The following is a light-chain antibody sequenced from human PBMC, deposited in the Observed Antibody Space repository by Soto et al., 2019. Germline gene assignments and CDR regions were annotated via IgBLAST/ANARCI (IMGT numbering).Light chain of an antibody. CDR2: DVS. CDR1: SSDVGGYNY. V-gene: IGLV2-11*01. Sequence: QSALTQPRSVSGSPGQSVTISCTGTSSDVGGYNYVSWYQQHPGKAPKLMIYDVSRRPSGVPDRFSGSKSGNTASLTISGLQAEDEGDYYCCSYAGSYTVVFGEGTKLTVL. CDR3: CSYAGSYTVV. J-gene: IGLJ2*01.